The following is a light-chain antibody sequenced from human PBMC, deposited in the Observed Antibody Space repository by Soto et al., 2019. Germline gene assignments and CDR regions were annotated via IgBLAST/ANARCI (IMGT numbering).Light chain of an antibody. CDR2: AAS. J-gene: IGKJ4*01. Sequence: EIQMTQSPSSLSASVGDRVTIACRASQGINDRLAWYQQKPGQAPYLLIFAASTLRSGVPSRFSGSGSGADFTLTISSLQPEDVATYYCQNYYRDPVTFGGGTKVDIK. V-gene: IGKV1-27*01. CDR3: QNYYRDPVT. CDR1: QGINDR.